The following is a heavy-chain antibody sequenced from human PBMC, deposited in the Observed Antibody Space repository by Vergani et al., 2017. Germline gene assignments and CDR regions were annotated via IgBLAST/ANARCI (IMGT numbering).Heavy chain of an antibody. CDR2: ISSSSSYI. J-gene: IGHJ4*02. V-gene: IGHV3-21*04. CDR1: GFTFSSYS. D-gene: IGHD6-13*01. CDR3: AKGPGIAAAVDY. Sequence: EVQLVESGGGLVKPGGSLRLSCAASGFTFSSYSMNWVRQAPGKGLEWVSSISSSSSYIYYADSVKGRFTISRDNAKNSLYLQMNSLRAEDTALYYCAKGPGIAAAVDYWGQGTLVTVSS.